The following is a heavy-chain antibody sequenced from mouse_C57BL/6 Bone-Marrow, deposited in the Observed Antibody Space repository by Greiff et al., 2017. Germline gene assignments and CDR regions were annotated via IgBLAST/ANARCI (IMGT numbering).Heavy chain of an antibody. CDR1: GFTFSDYY. CDR2: ISNGGGST. Sequence: EVHLVESGGGLVQPGGSLKLSCAASGFTFSDYYMYWVRQTPEKRLEWVAYISNGGGSTYYPDNVKGRFTISRDNAKNTLYLQMSRLKSEDTAMYYCARHDYGSVFDYWGQGTTLTVSS. D-gene: IGHD1-1*01. J-gene: IGHJ2*01. V-gene: IGHV5-12*01. CDR3: ARHDYGSVFDY.